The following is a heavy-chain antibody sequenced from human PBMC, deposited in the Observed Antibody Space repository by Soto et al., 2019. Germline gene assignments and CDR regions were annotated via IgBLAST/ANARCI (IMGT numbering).Heavy chain of an antibody. Sequence: GGSLRLSCAASGFTLSNACINWVRQAPGKGLEWVGRLKSKTGGGTYYADSVKGRFTISRDNSKNTLYLQMNSLRAEDTAVYYCTKANRYCSGANCFTFDYWGLGTLVTVSS. J-gene: IGHJ4*02. CDR3: TKANRYCSGANCFTFDY. CDR2: LKSKTGGGT. D-gene: IGHD2-15*01. V-gene: IGHV3-15*07. CDR1: GFTLSNAC.